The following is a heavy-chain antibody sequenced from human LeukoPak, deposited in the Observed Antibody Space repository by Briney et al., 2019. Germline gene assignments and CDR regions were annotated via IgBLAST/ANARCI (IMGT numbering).Heavy chain of an antibody. D-gene: IGHD6-13*01. V-gene: IGHV3-11*01. Sequence: PGGSLRLSCAASGFTFSDYYMSWIRQAPGKRLEGVSYISSSGSTIYYADSLKGRFTISRDNAKNSLYLQMNSLRAEDTAVYYCARDAGSSWYSYWGQGTLVTVSS. CDR2: ISSSGSTI. J-gene: IGHJ4*02. CDR3: ARDAGSSWYSY. CDR1: GFTFSDYY.